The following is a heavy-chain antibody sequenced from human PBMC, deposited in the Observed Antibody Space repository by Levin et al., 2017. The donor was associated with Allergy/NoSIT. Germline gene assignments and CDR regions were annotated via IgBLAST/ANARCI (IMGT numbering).Heavy chain of an antibody. Sequence: SETLSLTCTVSGGSISSGGYYWTWIRQHPGKGLEWIGYIYYSGSTYYNPSLKSRVTISVDTSKNLFSLKLSSVTAADTAVYYCASDSFNYYGSGSLSGVFDIWGQGTMVTVSS. CDR1: GGSISSGGYY. D-gene: IGHD3-10*01. CDR2: IYYSGST. J-gene: IGHJ3*02. V-gene: IGHV4-31*03. CDR3: ASDSFNYYGSGSLSGVFDI.